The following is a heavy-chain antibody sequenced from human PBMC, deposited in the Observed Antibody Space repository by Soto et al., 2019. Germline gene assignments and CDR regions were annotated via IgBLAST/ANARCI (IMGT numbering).Heavy chain of an antibody. CDR3: ASGYYDSSGYYLPTPIFDY. J-gene: IGHJ4*02. D-gene: IGHD3-22*01. CDR2: IYYSGST. Sequence: SETLSLTCTVSGGSISSYYWSWIRQPPGKGLEWIGYIYYSGSTNYNPSLKSRVTISVGTSKNQFSLKLSSVTAADTAVYYCASGYYDSSGYYLPTPIFDYWGQGTLVTVSS. CDR1: GGSISSYY. V-gene: IGHV4-59*01.